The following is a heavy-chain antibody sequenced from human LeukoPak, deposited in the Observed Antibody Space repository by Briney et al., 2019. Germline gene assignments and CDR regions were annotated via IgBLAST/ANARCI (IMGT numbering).Heavy chain of an antibody. CDR1: GFTFSSYA. CDR2: ISGSGGST. CDR3: ASPVPGTYYFDY. J-gene: IGHJ4*02. Sequence: PGGSLRLSCAASGFTFSSYAMSWVRQAPGKGLAWVSAISGSGGSTYYADSVKGRFTISRDNSKHTLYLQMNSLRAEDTAVYYCASPVPGTYYFDYWGQGTLVTVSS. V-gene: IGHV3-23*01.